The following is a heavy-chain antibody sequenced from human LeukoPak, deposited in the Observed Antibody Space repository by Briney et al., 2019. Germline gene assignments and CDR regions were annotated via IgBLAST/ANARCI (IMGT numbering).Heavy chain of an antibody. V-gene: IGHV1-46*01. J-gene: IGHJ4*02. CDR2: INPSGGST. CDR3: ARLTVGSSWYVDY. Sequence: ASVKVSCKASGYTFTSYGISWVRQAPGQELEWMGIINPSGGSTSYAQKFQGRVAMTRDMSTSTVYMELSSLRSEDTAVYYCARLTVGSSWYVDYWGQGTLVTVSS. D-gene: IGHD6-13*01. CDR1: GYTFTSYG.